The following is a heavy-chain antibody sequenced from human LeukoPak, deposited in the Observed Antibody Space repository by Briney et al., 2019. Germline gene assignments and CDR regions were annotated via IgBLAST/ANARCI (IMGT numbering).Heavy chain of an antibody. CDR2: INPSGGST. D-gene: IGHD3-3*01. V-gene: IGHV1-46*01. Sequence: GASVKVSCKASGYTFTSYYMHWVRQATGQGLEWMGLINPSGGSTSYTQKFQGRVTMTRDTSTSTVSMELSSLRSEDTAVYYCAREGFPPKISDFWSGLGPYYYYGMDVWGQGTTVTVSS. J-gene: IGHJ6*02. CDR3: AREGFPPKISDFWSGLGPYYYYGMDV. CDR1: GYTFTSYY.